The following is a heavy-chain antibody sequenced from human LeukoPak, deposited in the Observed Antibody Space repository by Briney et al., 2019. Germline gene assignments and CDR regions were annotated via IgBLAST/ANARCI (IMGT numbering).Heavy chain of an antibody. D-gene: IGHD4-17*01. J-gene: IGHJ4*02. CDR1: GFIFSSYE. V-gene: IGHV3-48*03. Sequence: PGGSLRLSCAASGFIFSSYEMNWVRQAPGKGLEWVAYITGSGTTIYYADSVKGRFTISRDNAKNSLYLQMNSLRAEDTAVYYCARDRSTVTTWLDYWGQGTLVTVSS. CDR3: ARDRSTVTTWLDY. CDR2: ITGSGTTI.